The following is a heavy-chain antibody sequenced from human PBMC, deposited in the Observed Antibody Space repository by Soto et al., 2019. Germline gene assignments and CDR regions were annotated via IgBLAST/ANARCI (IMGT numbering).Heavy chain of an antibody. D-gene: IGHD6-19*01. Sequence: QVQLQESGPGLVKPSETLSLTCTVSGGSISSYYWSWIRQPAGKGLEWIGRIYTSGSTNYNPSLKRRVTMSVDTSKNQFSLKLSSVTAADTAVYYCARDDPLYHIAVAGTSWFDPWGQGTLVTVSS. J-gene: IGHJ5*02. V-gene: IGHV4-4*07. CDR2: IYTSGST. CDR1: GGSISSYY. CDR3: ARDDPLYHIAVAGTSWFDP.